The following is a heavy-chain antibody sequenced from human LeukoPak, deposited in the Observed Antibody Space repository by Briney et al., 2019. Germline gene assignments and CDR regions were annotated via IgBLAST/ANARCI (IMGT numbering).Heavy chain of an antibody. J-gene: IGHJ4*02. CDR2: INTSGGST. CDR3: AKDLYYYDSSGYSPGDY. V-gene: IGHV1-46*01. CDR1: GYTFTSYY. Sequence: ASVKVSCKASGYTFTSYYMHWVRQAPGQGLEWIGIINTSGGSTSYAQKFQGRVTMTRDMSTSTVYMELSSLRSEDTAVYYCAKDLYYYDSSGYSPGDYWGQGTLVTVSS. D-gene: IGHD3-22*01.